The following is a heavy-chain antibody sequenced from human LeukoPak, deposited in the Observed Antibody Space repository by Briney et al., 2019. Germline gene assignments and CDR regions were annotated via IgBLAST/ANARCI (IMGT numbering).Heavy chain of an antibody. J-gene: IGHJ4*02. CDR2: IWYDGSKK. D-gene: IGHD4-23*01. Sequence: GGSLRLSCAASGFTFTNHGFHWVRQAPGKGLEWVALIWYDGSKKVYVDSVKGRFTISRDDLKNTLYLQMNSLGDEDTAVYYCARDLGNFDRGGSYFDCWGQGTRVTVSS. CDR3: ARDLGNFDRGGSYFDC. CDR1: GFTFTNHG. V-gene: IGHV3-33*01.